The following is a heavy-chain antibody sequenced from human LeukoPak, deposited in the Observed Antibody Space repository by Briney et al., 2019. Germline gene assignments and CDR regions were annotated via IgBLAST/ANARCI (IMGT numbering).Heavy chain of an antibody. Sequence: GGSLRLSCAASGFTFSDYYMSWIRQAPGKGLEWVSYISSSGSTIYYADSVKSRFTISRDNAKSSLYMQMNRLRAEDTAVYYCARDKGVVAAATSFDYWGQGTLVTVSS. CDR1: GFTFSDYY. V-gene: IGHV3-11*04. D-gene: IGHD2-2*01. CDR2: ISSSGSTI. CDR3: ARDKGVVAAATSFDY. J-gene: IGHJ4*02.